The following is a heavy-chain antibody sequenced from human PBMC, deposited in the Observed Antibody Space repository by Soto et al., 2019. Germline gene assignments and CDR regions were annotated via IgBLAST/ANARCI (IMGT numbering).Heavy chain of an antibody. D-gene: IGHD3-3*02. CDR1: GFTFSSYS. J-gene: IGHJ4*02. CDR2: ISSSSSYI. V-gene: IGHV3-21*01. Sequence: GGSLRLSCAASGFTFSSYSMNWVRQAPGKGLEWVSSISSSSSYIYYADSVKGRFTISRDNAKNSLYLKMNSLRAEDTAVYYCARISPLLIDYWGQGTLVTVSS. CDR3: ARISPLLIDY.